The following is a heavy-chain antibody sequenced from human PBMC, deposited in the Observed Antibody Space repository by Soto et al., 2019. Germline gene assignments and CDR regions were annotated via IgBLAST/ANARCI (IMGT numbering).Heavy chain of an antibody. CDR1: GFTFSSYA. Sequence: EVQLLESGGGLVQPGGSLRLSCAASGFTFSSYAMSWVRQAPGKGLEWVSAISGSGGSTYYADSVKGRFTISRDNSKNSLYLQMNSLSAEDTAVYYCAKDGNPIPYLTGYYRLGWFDPWGQGTLVTVSS. V-gene: IGHV3-23*01. D-gene: IGHD3-9*01. CDR3: AKDGNPIPYLTGYYRLGWFDP. CDR2: ISGSGGST. J-gene: IGHJ5*02.